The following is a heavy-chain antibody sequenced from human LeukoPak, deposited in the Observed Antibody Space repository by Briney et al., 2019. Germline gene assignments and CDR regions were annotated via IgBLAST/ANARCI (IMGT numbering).Heavy chain of an antibody. CDR1: GFTFSSYS. J-gene: IGHJ3*02. CDR3: AKDTYYGSGSLDAFGI. D-gene: IGHD3-10*01. CDR2: ISSSSSYI. Sequence: PGGSLRLSCAASGFTFSSYSMNWVRQAPGKGLEWVSSISSSSSYIYYADSVKGRFTISRDNSKNTLYLQMNSLRAEDTAVYYCAKDTYYGSGSLDAFGIWGQGTMVTVSS. V-gene: IGHV3-21*04.